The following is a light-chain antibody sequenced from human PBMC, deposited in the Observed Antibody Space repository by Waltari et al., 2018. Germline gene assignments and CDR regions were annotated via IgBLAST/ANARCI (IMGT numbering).Light chain of an antibody. J-gene: IGLJ2*01. CDR3: QSYDATLGGSL. Sequence: QSVLTQPPSVSGAPGQRVTISCTGSSSNIGAGSDVHWYQQLPGTAPKLLIYSLNNRPSGVPDRFSASKSDTAASLAITGLQTEDEADYYCQSYDATLGGSLFGGGTKVTVL. CDR2: SLN. V-gene: IGLV1-40*01. CDR1: SSNIGAGSD.